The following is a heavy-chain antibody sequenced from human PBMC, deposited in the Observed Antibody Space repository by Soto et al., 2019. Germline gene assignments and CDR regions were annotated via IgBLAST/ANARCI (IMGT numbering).Heavy chain of an antibody. CDR2: IYSGGST. V-gene: IGHV3-53*01. CDR3: ARDLSGGSDGMDV. D-gene: IGHD3-16*02. Sequence: PGGSLRLSCAASGFTVSSKYMSWVRQAPGKGLEWVSVIYSGGSTYYADSVKGRFTISRDNSKNTLYLQVNSLRAEDTAVYYCARDLSGGSDGMDVWGQGTTVTVSS. J-gene: IGHJ6*02. CDR1: GFTVSSKY.